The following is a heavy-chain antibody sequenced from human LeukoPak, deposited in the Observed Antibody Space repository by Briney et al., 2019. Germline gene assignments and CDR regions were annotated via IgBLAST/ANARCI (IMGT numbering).Heavy chain of an antibody. CDR2: INPNSGGT. D-gene: IGHD3-22*01. J-gene: IGHJ3*02. CDR1: GGTFSSYA. V-gene: IGHV1-2*02. CDR3: ARGGHYYDSSGALSDAFDI. Sequence: GSSVKVSCKASGGTFSSYAISWVRQAPGQGLEWMGWINPNSGGTNYAQKFQGRVTMTRDTSISTAYMELSRLRSDDTAVYYCARGGHYYDSSGALSDAFDIWGQGTMVTVSS.